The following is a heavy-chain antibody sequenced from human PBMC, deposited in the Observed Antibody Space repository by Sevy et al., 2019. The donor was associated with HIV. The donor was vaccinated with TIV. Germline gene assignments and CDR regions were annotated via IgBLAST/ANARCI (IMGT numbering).Heavy chain of an antibody. Sequence: GGSLRLSCVVSGFTFGGYWMTWVRQAPGKGLEWVANIKQTGSDKYYVDSVKGRFTISRDNAKNSLYLQMNSLRVDDTAVYYCARGSLGGVLARFDYWGLGTQVTVSS. CDR1: GFTFGGYW. CDR2: IKQTGSDK. D-gene: IGHD3-16*01. V-gene: IGHV3-7*03. CDR3: ARGSLGGVLARFDY. J-gene: IGHJ4*02.